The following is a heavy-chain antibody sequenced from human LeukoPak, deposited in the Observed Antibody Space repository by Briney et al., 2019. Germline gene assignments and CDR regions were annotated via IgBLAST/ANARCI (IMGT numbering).Heavy chain of an antibody. Sequence: SETLSLTCAVYGGSFSGYYWSWIRQPPGKGLEWIGEINHSGSTNYNPSLKSRVTISVDTSKNQFSLKLSSVTAADTAVYYCARRLLGRGVTPWGQGTLVTVSS. D-gene: IGHD3-10*01. CDR3: ARRLLGRGVTP. CDR1: GGSFSGYY. CDR2: INHSGST. J-gene: IGHJ5*02. V-gene: IGHV4-34*01.